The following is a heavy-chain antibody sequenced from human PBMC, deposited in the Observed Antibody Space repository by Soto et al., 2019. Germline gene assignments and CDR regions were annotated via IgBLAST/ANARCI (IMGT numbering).Heavy chain of an antibody. Sequence: QVQLVQSGAEVKKPGSSVKVSCKASGGTFTSYAISWVRQAPGQGLEWMGGLISIFGAATYAQNFQGRVTLTADDSTSTAYMELSSQRSEDKDVYYCARCPKKWGNMEYYYGMDVWGQGTTVTVSS. J-gene: IGHJ6*02. D-gene: IGHD1-26*01. CDR2: LISIFGAA. CDR3: ARCPKKWGNMEYYYGMDV. V-gene: IGHV1-69*01. CDR1: GGTFTSYA.